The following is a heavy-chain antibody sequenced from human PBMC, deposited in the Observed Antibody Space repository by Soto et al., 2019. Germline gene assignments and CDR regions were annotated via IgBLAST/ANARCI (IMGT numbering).Heavy chain of an antibody. D-gene: IGHD5-18*01. V-gene: IGHV3-49*03. CDR2: IRSKAYGGTT. J-gene: IGHJ4*02. CDR1: GFTFGDYA. CDR3: TRAAWAGRGYRTNENPRIDD. Sequence: PGGSLRLSCTASGFTFGDYAMSWFRQAPGKGLEWVGFIRSKAYGGTTEYAASVKGRFTISRDDSKSIAYLQMNSLKTEDTAVYYCTRAAWAGRGYRTNENPRIDDWGQGTRVTVAS.